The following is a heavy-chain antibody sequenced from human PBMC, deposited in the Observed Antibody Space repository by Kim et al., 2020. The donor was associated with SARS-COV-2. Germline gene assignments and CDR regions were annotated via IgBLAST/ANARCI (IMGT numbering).Heavy chain of an antibody. CDR2: IYHSGST. Sequence: SETLSLTCTVSGYSISSGYYWGWIRQPPGKGLEWIGSIYHSGSTYYNPSLKSRVTISVDTSKNQFSLKLSSVTAADTAVYYCARGLGGEYCSSTSCYPPLVDYYYYYGMDVWGQGTTVTVSS. V-gene: IGHV4-38-2*02. CDR3: ARGLGGEYCSSTSCYPPLVDYYYYYGMDV. J-gene: IGHJ6*02. CDR1: GYSISSGYY. D-gene: IGHD2-2*01.